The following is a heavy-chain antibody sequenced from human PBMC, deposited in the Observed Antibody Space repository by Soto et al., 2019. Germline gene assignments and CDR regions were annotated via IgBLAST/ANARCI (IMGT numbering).Heavy chain of an antibody. D-gene: IGHD3-22*01. Sequence: WRCLRLSCAASGFTFSNAWMSWVRQAPGKGLEWVGRIKSKTNGGTTDYAAPVKDRFAMSRDDSKNTLYLQMDSLKTEQTDVYYCSTDSPVGKYDSRGYHKRFNSWGQGILVTVSS. V-gene: IGHV3-15*01. CDR1: GFTFSNAW. CDR3: STDSPVGKYDSRGYHKRFNS. CDR2: IKSKTNGGTT. J-gene: IGHJ5*01.